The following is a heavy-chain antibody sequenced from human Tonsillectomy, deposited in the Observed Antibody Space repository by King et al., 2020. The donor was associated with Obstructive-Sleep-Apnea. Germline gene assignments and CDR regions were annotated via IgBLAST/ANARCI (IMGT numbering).Heavy chain of an antibody. J-gene: IGHJ6*02. Sequence: VQLVESGAEVKEPGASVKVSCKASGHTFTGDYMYWVRQAPGRGLEWMGWINPNSGGTNYAQNFQGRVTMTRDTSFSTVYMELSRLRSDATAVYYCARGNYGMDVWGQGTTVTVSS. CDR3: ARGNYGMDV. V-gene: IGHV1-2*02. CDR2: INPNSGGT. CDR1: GHTFTGDY.